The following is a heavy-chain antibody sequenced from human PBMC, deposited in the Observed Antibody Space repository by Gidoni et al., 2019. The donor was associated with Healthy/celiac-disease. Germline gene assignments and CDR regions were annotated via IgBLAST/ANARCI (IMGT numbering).Heavy chain of an antibody. V-gene: IGHV3-15*01. CDR2: IKSKTDGGTT. D-gene: IGHD3-3*01. J-gene: IGHJ6*02. CDR1: GFTFSHAW. CDR3: TTSFPFLLTTYYYYYGMDV. Sequence: EVQLVESGGGLVKPGGSLRLSCAASGFTFSHAWMSWLRQAPGKGLEWVGRIKSKTDGGTTDYAAPVKGRFTISRDDSKNTLYLQMNSLKTEDTAVYYCTTSFPFLLTTYYYYYGMDVWGQGTTVTVSS.